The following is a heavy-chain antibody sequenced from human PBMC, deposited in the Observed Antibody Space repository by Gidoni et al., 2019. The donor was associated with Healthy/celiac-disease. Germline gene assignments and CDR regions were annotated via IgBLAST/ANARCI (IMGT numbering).Heavy chain of an antibody. CDR1: GFSLSNARMG. CDR2: IFSNDEK. D-gene: IGHD6-19*01. J-gene: IGHJ4*02. Sequence: QVTLKESGPVLVKPTETLTLTCTVSGFSLSNARMGVSWIRQPPGKALEWLAHIFSNDEKAYSTSLKSRITISKDTAKSQVVLTMTKMDPVDTATYYCARQIAVAGDFDYWGQGTLGTVSS. V-gene: IGHV2-26*01. CDR3: ARQIAVAGDFDY.